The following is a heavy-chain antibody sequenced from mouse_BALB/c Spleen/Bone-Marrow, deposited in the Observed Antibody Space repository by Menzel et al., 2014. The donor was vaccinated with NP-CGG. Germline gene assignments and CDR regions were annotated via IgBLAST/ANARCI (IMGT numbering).Heavy chain of an antibody. CDR3: TRQRNWDHYAMDY. J-gene: IGHJ4*01. D-gene: IGHD4-1*01. CDR1: GFTFSTYG. Sequence: DVMLVESGGDLVKPGGSLKLSCAASGFTFSTYGMSWVRQTPDKRLEWVATISSGGGYTYYPDSVKERFTISRDNANNTLYLQMSSLKSEDTAMYYCTRQRNWDHYAMDYWGQGTSVTVSS. CDR2: ISSGGGYT. V-gene: IGHV5-6*02.